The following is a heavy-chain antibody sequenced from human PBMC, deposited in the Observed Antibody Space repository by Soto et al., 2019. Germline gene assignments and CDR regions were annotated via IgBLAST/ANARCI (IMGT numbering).Heavy chain of an antibody. CDR3: ARKYGGHFDY. D-gene: IGHD2-8*01. CDR2: VSAYNGDT. J-gene: IGHJ4*02. CDR1: GYTFTSYD. V-gene: IGHV1-18*01. Sequence: QVQLEQSGAEVKKPGASVKVSCQASGYTFTSYDISWVRQAPGQGLEWMGWVSAYNGDTLYAQKFQGRVSMTTDTSTSTAYMELRSLISDDTAVYYCARKYGGHFDYWGQGTLVTVSS.